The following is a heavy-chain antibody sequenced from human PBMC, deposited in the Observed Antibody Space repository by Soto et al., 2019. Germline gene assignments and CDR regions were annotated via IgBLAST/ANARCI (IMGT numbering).Heavy chain of an antibody. Sequence: VQFLESGGGLVQPGGSLRLSCAASGFTFGNYGMNWVRQAPGKGLEWVSGISGGGGSTYYADSVKGRFTISRDPSKNTVFLEMNSLRAEDTAVYYCAKGFIVVVTVLRPDDAFDVWGQGTLVTVSS. CDR2: ISGGGGST. V-gene: IGHV3-23*01. CDR1: GFTFGNYG. J-gene: IGHJ3*01. D-gene: IGHD2-21*02. CDR3: AKGFIVVVTVLRPDDAFDV.